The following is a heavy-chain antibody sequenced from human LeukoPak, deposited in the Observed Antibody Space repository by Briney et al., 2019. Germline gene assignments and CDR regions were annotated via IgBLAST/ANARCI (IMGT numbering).Heavy chain of an antibody. CDR2: IRNKANSYAT. D-gene: IGHD4-17*01. V-gene: IGHV3-73*01. J-gene: IGHJ4*02. Sequence: GSLRLSCAASGFTFSGSAMHWVRQASGKGLEWVGRIRNKANSYATAYAASVKGRFTISRDDSKNTAYLLMNSLKTEDTAVYYCTSPNIARNGDYPDYWGQGTLVTVSS. CDR3: TSPNIARNGDYPDY. CDR1: GFTFSGSA.